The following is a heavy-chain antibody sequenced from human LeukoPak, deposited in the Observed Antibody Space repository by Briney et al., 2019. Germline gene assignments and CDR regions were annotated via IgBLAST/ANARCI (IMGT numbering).Heavy chain of an antibody. J-gene: IGHJ5*02. CDR3: ARDLRAGFDP. Sequence: SETLSLTCTVSGGSISSYYWSWLRQPPGKGLEWIGYIFYSGSTNYNPSLKSRVTISVDTSKNQFSLKLSSVTAADTAVYYCARDLRAGFDPWGQGTLVTVSS. CDR2: IFYSGST. V-gene: IGHV4-59*01. CDR1: GGSISSYY.